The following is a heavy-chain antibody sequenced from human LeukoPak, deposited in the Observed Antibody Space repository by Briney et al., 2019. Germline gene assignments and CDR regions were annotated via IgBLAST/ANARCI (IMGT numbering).Heavy chain of an antibody. CDR2: IYYSGST. Sequence: SETLSLTCTVSGGSISSSSYYWGWIRQPPGKGLEWIGSIYYSGSTYYNPSLKSRVTISVDTSKNQFSPKLRSVTAADTAVYNCARQGLSGSYFDPWGQGTLVTVSS. CDR3: ARQGLSGSYFDP. D-gene: IGHD1-26*01. CDR1: GGSISSSSYY. J-gene: IGHJ5*02. V-gene: IGHV4-39*01.